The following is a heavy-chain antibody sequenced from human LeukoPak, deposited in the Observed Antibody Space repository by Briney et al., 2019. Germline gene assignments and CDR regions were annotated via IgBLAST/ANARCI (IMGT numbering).Heavy chain of an antibody. J-gene: IGHJ4*02. V-gene: IGHV4-39*02. CDR3: AREGSWYSSGWIDY. CDR1: GGSISSSSYY. Sequence: PSETLSLTCTVSGGSISSSSYYWGWIRQPPGKGLEWIGTIYYSGSTYYNPSLKSRVTISVDTSKNQFSLKLSSVTAADTAVYYCAREGSWYSSGWIDYWGQGTLVTVSS. CDR2: IYYSGST. D-gene: IGHD6-19*01.